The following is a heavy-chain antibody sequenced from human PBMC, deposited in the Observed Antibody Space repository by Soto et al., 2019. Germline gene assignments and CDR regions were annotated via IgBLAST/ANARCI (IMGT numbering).Heavy chain of an antibody. D-gene: IGHD3-22*01. Sequence: ASVKVSCKASGYKFTSYYIHWVRQAPGQGLEWMGWINPITGGTNYAPKFQGRVTMTRDTSITTAYTELSRLRSDDTAVYYSSRNYYDSRDRDYLDFWGQGSPVTVSS. CDR3: SRNYYDSRDRDYLDF. J-gene: IGHJ4*02. V-gene: IGHV1-2*02. CDR2: INPITGGT. CDR1: GYKFTSYY.